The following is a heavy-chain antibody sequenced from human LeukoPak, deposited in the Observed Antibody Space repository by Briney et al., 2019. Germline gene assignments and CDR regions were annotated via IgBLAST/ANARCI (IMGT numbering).Heavy chain of an antibody. CDR2: IYYSGST. Sequence: SETLSLTCTVSGGSISSGGYSWSWIRQHPGKGLEWIGYIYYSGSTYYNPSLKSRVTISVDTSKNQFSLKLSSVTAADTAVYYCARSGRQGRAEFDYWGQGTLVTVSS. J-gene: IGHJ4*02. D-gene: IGHD3-10*01. V-gene: IGHV4-31*03. CDR1: GGSISSGGYS. CDR3: ARSGRQGRAEFDY.